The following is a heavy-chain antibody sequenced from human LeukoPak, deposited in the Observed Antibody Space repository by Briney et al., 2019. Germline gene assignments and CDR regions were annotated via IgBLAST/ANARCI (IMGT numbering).Heavy chain of an antibody. CDR2: ISYDGNSE. CDR1: GFTFSGSS. J-gene: IGHJ4*02. V-gene: IGHV3-30*09. D-gene: IGHD5-18*01. CDR3: ARPGDSPFDH. Sequence: GPLRLSCTVSGFTFSGSSMHWLRQAPGQGLEWVATISYDGNSEYYRDSVKGRFAVSRVNSKNTLYLQMQSLRHEDTAVYFCARPGDSPFDHWGQGTLVTVSS.